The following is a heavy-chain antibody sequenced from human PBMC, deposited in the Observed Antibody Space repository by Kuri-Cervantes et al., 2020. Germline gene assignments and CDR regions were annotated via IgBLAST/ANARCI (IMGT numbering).Heavy chain of an antibody. V-gene: IGHV3-23*01. CDR3: AKIRSADYVFGDFYY. J-gene: IGHJ4*02. Sequence: GGALRLCCAASGFTVRNYAMARVRQAQGQGLEWVSLINGGGGTTYYAESMKGRFTISRDNSKNMVYLQMYSLRAEDTAVYYCAKIRSADYVFGDFYYLGQGTLVTVSS. CDR1: GFTVRNYA. D-gene: IGHD4-17*01. CDR2: INGGGGTT.